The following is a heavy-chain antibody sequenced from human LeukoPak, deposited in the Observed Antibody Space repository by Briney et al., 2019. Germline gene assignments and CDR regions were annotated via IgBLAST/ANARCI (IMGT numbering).Heavy chain of an antibody. Sequence: GGSLRLSCAASGFTFSSYSMNWVRQAPGKGLEWVSVISGSGHTTDYADSVKGRFTVSRDNSKNTLYLQMNSLRAEDTAVYFCAKEPHILTGYYTDYFGSWGQGTLVTVSS. J-gene: IGHJ4*02. CDR2: ISGSGHTT. V-gene: IGHV3-23*01. CDR1: GFTFSSYS. CDR3: AKEPHILTGYYTDYFGS. D-gene: IGHD3-9*01.